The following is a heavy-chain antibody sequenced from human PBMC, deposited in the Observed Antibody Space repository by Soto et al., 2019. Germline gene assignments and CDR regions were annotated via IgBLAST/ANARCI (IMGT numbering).Heavy chain of an antibody. Sequence: SETLSLTCTFSGASINSRGSYWGWTRQPPEKGLEWVGCISYSGTTYYTPSLRSRVTISMDTSKSQFSLSLTSVTAADTAVYYCWYQGPAADYFDYWGQGILVTVSS. CDR3: WYQGPAADYFDY. CDR1: GASINSRGSY. J-gene: IGHJ4*02. V-gene: IGHV4-39*01. CDR2: ISYSGTT. D-gene: IGHD2-2*01.